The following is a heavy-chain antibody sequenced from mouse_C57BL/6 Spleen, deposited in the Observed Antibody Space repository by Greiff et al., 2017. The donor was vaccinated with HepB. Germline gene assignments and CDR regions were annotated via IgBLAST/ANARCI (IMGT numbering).Heavy chain of an antibody. CDR2: ISSGSSTI. Sequence: DVMLVESGGGLVKPGGSLKLSCAASGFTFSDYGMHWVRQAPEKGLEWVAYISSGSSTIYYADTVKGRVTISRDNAKNTLFLHMTSLRSEDTAMYYCARDGFPFAYWGQGTLVTVSA. V-gene: IGHV5-17*01. J-gene: IGHJ3*01. CDR1: GFTFSDYG. CDR3: ARDGFPFAY. D-gene: IGHD2-3*01.